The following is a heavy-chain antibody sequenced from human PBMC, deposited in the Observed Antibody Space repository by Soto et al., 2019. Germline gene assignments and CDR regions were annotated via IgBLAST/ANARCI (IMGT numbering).Heavy chain of an antibody. V-gene: IGHV1-18*01. CDR2: ISVFNGNT. D-gene: IGHD2-15*01. CDR1: GYTFTGYG. CDR3: GRDGSGGIIDS. Sequence: QVQLVQSGAEVKKPGASVKVSCKTSGYTFTGYGINWVRQAPGHGLEWMGWISVFNGNTKYGQNIQDRVIMTTETSTSTAYMELRSLRSDDTAVYFCGRDGSGGIIDSWGPGTMLIVSS. J-gene: IGHJ3*01.